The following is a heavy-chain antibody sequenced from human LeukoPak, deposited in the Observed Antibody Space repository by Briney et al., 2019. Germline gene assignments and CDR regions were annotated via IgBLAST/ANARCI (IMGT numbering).Heavy chain of an antibody. CDR1: GGSISSYY. D-gene: IGHD1-26*01. CDR2: IYYSGST. Sequence: PSETLSLTCTVSGGSISSYYWGWIRQPPGKGLEWIGSIYYSGSTYYNPSLKSRVTISVDTSKNQFSLKLSSVTAADTAVYYCARQGGSHPWYFDLWGRGTLVTVSS. J-gene: IGHJ2*01. V-gene: IGHV4-39*01. CDR3: ARQGGSHPWYFDL.